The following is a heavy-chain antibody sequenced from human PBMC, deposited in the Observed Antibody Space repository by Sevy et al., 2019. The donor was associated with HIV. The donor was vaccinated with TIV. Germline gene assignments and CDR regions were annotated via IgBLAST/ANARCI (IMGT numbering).Heavy chain of an antibody. CDR2: ISSSSSYI. CDR3: ARGMDTAMVLDAFDI. D-gene: IGHD5-18*01. Sequence: GGSLRLSCAASGFTFSSYSMNWVRQAPGKGLEWVSSISSSSSYIYYADSVKGRFTISRDNAKNSLYLQMNSLRAEVTAVYYCARGMDTAMVLDAFDIWGQGTMVTVSS. CDR1: GFTFSSYS. J-gene: IGHJ3*02. V-gene: IGHV3-21*01.